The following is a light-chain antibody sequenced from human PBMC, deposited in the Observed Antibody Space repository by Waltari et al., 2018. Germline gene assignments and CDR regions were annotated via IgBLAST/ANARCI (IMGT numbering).Light chain of an antibody. CDR2: RAS. CDR3: QQHGTLPAT. J-gene: IGKJ1*01. Sequence: VLTQSPGTASLSPGERVTLSCRASQSVGSSSLSWYQQKPGQAPRLVIYRASRRATGIPDRFSGSGSGTDFSLTISRLEPEDFAVYYCQQHGTLPATFGQGTKVEIK. CDR1: QSVGSSS. V-gene: IGKV3-20*01.